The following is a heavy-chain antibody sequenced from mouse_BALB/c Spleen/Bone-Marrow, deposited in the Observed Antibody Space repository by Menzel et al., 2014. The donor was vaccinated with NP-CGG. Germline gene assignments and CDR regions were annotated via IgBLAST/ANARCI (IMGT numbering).Heavy chain of an antibody. Sequence: QVQLKESGAELVKSGASVKLSCKASGYTFTEYTIHWVKQRSGQGLEWIGWFYPGSGSIKYNEKFKDKATLTADKSSSTVYMELSRLTSEDSAVYFCARHKVRYDEGYYAMDYWGQGTSVTVSS. CDR1: GYTFTEYT. J-gene: IGHJ4*01. CDR2: FYPGSGSI. CDR3: ARHKVRYDEGYYAMDY. D-gene: IGHD2-14*01. V-gene: IGHV1-62-2*01.